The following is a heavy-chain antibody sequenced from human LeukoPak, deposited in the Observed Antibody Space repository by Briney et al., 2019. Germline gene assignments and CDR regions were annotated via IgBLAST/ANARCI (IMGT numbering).Heavy chain of an antibody. CDR1: GYTFTSYY. Sequence: ASVKVSCKASGYTFTSYYMHWVRQAPGQGLEWMGIINPSGGSTSYAQKFQGRVTMTRDMSTSTVYMELSSLRAEDTAVYYCAKDDFRSHIVATGRGLLSYWGQGTLVTVSS. D-gene: IGHD5-12*01. CDR2: INPSGGST. CDR3: AKDDFRSHIVATGRGLLSY. V-gene: IGHV1-46*01. J-gene: IGHJ4*02.